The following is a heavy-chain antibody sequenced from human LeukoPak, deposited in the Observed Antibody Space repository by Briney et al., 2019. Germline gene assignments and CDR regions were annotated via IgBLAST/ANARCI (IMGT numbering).Heavy chain of an antibody. V-gene: IGHV1-69*04. CDR3: ARAFVATKERSYYFDY. D-gene: IGHD5-12*01. CDR1: GGTFSSYA. CDR2: IIPILGIA. J-gene: IGHJ4*02. Sequence: SVKVSCKASGGTFSSYAISWVRQAPGQGLEWMGRIIPILGIANYAQKFQGRVTITADKSTSTAYMELSSLRSEDTAVYYCARAFVATKERSYYFDYWGQGTLVTVSS.